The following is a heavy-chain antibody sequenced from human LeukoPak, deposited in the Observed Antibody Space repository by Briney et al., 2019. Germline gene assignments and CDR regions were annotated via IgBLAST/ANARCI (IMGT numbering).Heavy chain of an antibody. Sequence: GGSLRLSCAASGFTFSSYSMNWVRQAPGKGLEWVSSISSSSSYIYYADSVKGRFTISRDNAKNSLYLQMNSLRAEDTAVYYCARDLPHPDCSGGSCYHRSPNDQLHWGQGTLVTVSS. CDR2: ISSSSSYI. D-gene: IGHD2-15*01. CDR3: ARDLPHPDCSGGSCYHRSPNDQLH. V-gene: IGHV3-21*01. J-gene: IGHJ4*02. CDR1: GFTFSSYS.